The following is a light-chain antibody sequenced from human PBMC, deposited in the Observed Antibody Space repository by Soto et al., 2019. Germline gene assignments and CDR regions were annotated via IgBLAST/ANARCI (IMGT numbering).Light chain of an antibody. V-gene: IGKV3-15*01. CDR1: QSVSSS. CDR2: DAS. CDR3: QQYNNWPPLT. J-gene: IGKJ4*01. Sequence: EIVMTQSPATLSVSPGDRATLSCRASQSVSSSLAWYQQIPGQAPRLLIYDASTRATGIPARFGGSGSGTEFTLTISSLQSGDFAVYYCQQYNNWPPLTFGGGTKVDIK.